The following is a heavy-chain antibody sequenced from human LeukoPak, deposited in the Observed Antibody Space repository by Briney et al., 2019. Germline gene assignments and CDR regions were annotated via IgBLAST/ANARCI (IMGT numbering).Heavy chain of an antibody. CDR1: GGSISSSSYY. Sequence: PSETLSLTCTVSGGSISSSSYYWGWIRQPPGKGLEWIGSIYYSGSTYYNPSLKSRVTISVDTSKNQFSLKLSSVTAADTAVYYCARREGTSYYDFWSGQNRSGGGQGTLVTVSS. J-gene: IGHJ4*02. V-gene: IGHV4-39*01. D-gene: IGHD3-3*01. CDR2: IYYSGST. CDR3: ARREGTSYYDFWSGQNRSG.